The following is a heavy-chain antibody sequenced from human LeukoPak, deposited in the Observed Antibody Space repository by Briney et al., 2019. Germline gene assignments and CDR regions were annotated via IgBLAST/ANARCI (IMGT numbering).Heavy chain of an antibody. J-gene: IGHJ4*02. V-gene: IGHV4-39*01. CDR1: GGSISSGSEY. D-gene: IGHD6-13*01. Sequence: SETLSLTCSVSGGSISSGSEYWGWIRQPPGKGLEWIGHIYYSGSTYYTPSLESRVTISVDTSKNQFSLELSSVTAADTAVYYCASRPSRVAAAGSFGYWGQGALVTVSS. CDR2: IYYSGST. CDR3: ASRPSRVAAAGSFGY.